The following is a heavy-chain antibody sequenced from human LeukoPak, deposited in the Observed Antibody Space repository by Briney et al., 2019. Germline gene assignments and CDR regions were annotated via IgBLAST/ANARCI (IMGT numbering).Heavy chain of an antibody. V-gene: IGHV3-21*01. CDR3: ARGGNSYAFDI. CDR1: GFTFSSYS. D-gene: IGHD4-23*01. J-gene: IGHJ3*02. Sequence: GGSLGLSCAASGFTFSSYSMNWVRQAPGKGLEWVSSISSSSYIYYADSVKGRFTISRDNAKNSLYLQMNSLRAEDTAVYYCARGGNSYAFDIWGQGTMVTVSS. CDR2: ISSSSYI.